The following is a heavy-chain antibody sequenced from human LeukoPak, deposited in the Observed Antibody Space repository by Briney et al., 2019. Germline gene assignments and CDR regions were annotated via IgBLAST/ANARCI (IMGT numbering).Heavy chain of an antibody. D-gene: IGHD6-6*01. Sequence: PGGSLRLSCAASGFTFSSYSMNWVRQAPGKGLEWVSYISSSSSTIYYADSVKGRFTISRDNAKNSLYLQMNSLRAEDTAVYYCARDPRRPNLDYWGQGTLVTVSS. CDR2: ISSSSSTI. CDR3: ARDPRRPNLDY. CDR1: GFTFSSYS. J-gene: IGHJ4*02. V-gene: IGHV3-48*01.